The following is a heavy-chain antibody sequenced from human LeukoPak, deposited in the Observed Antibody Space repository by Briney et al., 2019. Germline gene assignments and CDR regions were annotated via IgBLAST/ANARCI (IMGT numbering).Heavy chain of an antibody. D-gene: IGHD6-19*01. Sequence: GASLRLSCAVSGFTFSTHTMSWVRQAPGKGLEWVSSISTSGDYIYYAASLRGRFTISRDTATNSLYLQMNGLRAEDTAVYFCAGSSAWVYHYSMDVWGKGTTVTVSS. J-gene: IGHJ6*03. V-gene: IGHV3-21*01. CDR1: GFTFSTHT. CDR2: ISTSGDYI. CDR3: AGSSAWVYHYSMDV.